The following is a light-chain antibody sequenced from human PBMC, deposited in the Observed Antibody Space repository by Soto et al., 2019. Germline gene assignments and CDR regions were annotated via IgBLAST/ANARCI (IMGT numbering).Light chain of an antibody. Sequence: DIQMTQSPSTLSASVGDRATITSRASQSISSWLAWYQQKPGKAPKLLIYKASSLESGVPSRFSGSGSGTEFTLTISSLQPDDFATYYCQQYNYYPRTFGQGTKVEI. CDR2: KAS. CDR3: QQYNYYPRT. J-gene: IGKJ1*01. V-gene: IGKV1-5*03. CDR1: QSISSW.